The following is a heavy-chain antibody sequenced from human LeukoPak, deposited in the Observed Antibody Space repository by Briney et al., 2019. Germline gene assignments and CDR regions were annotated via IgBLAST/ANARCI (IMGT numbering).Heavy chain of an antibody. CDR1: GFTFSSYG. J-gene: IGHJ4*02. CDR3: AKDWGYDSSGRLNY. D-gene: IGHD3-22*01. CDR2: IWYDGSNK. Sequence: GRSLRLSCAASGFTFSSYGMHWVRQAPGKGLEWVAVIWYDGSNKYYADSVKGRFTISRDNCKNTLYLQMNSLRAGDTAVYYCAKDWGYDSSGRLNYWGQGTLVTVSS. V-gene: IGHV3-33*06.